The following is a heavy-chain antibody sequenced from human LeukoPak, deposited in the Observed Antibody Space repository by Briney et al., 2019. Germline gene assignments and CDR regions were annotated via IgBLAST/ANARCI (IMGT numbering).Heavy chain of an antibody. D-gene: IGHD4/OR15-4a*01. CDR1: GYTFTGYY. Sequence: ASVKVSCKASGYTFTGYYMHWVRPAPGQGLEWMGWINPNSGGTNYAQKFQGRVTMTRDTSISTAYMELSRLRSDDTAVYYCARGGDDYGDPVSWFDPWGQGTLVTVSS. CDR3: ARGGDDYGDPVSWFDP. CDR2: INPNSGGT. J-gene: IGHJ5*02. V-gene: IGHV1-2*02.